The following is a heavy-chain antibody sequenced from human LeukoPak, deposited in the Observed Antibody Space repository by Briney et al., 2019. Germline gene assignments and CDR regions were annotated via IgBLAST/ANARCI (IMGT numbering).Heavy chain of an antibody. J-gene: IGHJ4*02. D-gene: IGHD3-22*01. CDR1: GFTFSSYT. CDR2: ITSSSSYI. CDR3: ARGDRSGYSFDY. V-gene: IGHV3-21*01. Sequence: GGSLRLSCAASGFTFSSYTMNWVRQAPGKGPEWVSSITSSSSYIYYADSVKGRFTISRDNAKNSLYLQMNSLRAEDTAVYYCARGDRSGYSFDYWGQGTLVTVSS.